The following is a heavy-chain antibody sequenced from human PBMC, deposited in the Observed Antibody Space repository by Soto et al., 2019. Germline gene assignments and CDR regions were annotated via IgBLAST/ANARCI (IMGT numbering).Heavy chain of an antibody. CDR2: LTGTGVRT. V-gene: IGHV3-23*01. CDR1: GFTYSSYG. CDR3: AKDQGPHPYGADY. Sequence: EVQLLESGGGLVQPGGSLRLSCAGSGFTYSSYGLSWVRQAPGKGLEWVASLTGTGVRTYYADSVKGRFTISRDNSKKTLYLEMNSLRPEDTALYFCAKDQGPHPYGADYWGQGTRVTVSS. D-gene: IGHD4-17*01. J-gene: IGHJ4*02.